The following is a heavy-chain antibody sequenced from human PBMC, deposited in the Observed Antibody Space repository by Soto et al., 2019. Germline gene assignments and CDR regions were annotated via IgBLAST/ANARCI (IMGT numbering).Heavy chain of an antibody. CDR2: INSDGSST. V-gene: IGHV3-74*01. Sequence: QPGGSLRLAYAASGFTFSSYWMHWVRQAPGKGLVWVSRINSDGSSTSYADSVKGRFTISRDNAKNTLYLQMNSLRAEDTAVYYCARGYSSGWASFDYWGQGTLVTVSS. D-gene: IGHD6-19*01. CDR3: ARGYSSGWASFDY. CDR1: GFTFSSYW. J-gene: IGHJ4*02.